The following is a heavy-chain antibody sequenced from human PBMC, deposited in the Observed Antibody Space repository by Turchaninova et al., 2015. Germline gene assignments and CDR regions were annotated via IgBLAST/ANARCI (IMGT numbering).Heavy chain of an antibody. D-gene: IGHD1-26*01. J-gene: IGHJ4*02. V-gene: IGHV4-34*01. CDR1: GGFFVGYVWSWISTRGGLEYGYLRGYN. CDR3: ARDGGAVGAFDY. CDR2: IKHSGST. Sequence: QVQLQQWGAGLLRPSVTLSPTCDVSGGFFVGYVWSWISTRGGLEYGYLRGYNWRWVRQPPGKGLRWNGEIKHSGSTNYKPSLKRRVTMSVDTSKNQLSLKLSSVTAADTALYYCARDGGAVGAFDYWGQGTLVTVSS.